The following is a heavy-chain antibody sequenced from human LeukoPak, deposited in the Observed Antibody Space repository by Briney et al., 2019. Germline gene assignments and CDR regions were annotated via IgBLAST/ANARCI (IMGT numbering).Heavy chain of an antibody. J-gene: IGHJ5*02. CDR2: ISSSSSYI. Sequence: PGGSLRLSCAASGFTFSTYAMNWVRQAPGKGLEWVSSISSSSSYIYYADSVKGRFTISRDNAKNSLYLQMNSLRAEDTAVYYCASGMVRGVNNWFDPWGQGTLVTVSS. V-gene: IGHV3-21*01. D-gene: IGHD3-10*01. CDR1: GFTFSTYA. CDR3: ASGMVRGVNNWFDP.